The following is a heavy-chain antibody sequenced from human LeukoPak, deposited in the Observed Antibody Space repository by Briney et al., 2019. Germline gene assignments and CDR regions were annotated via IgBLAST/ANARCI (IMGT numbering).Heavy chain of an antibody. D-gene: IGHD1-26*01. CDR2: ISGSGGST. V-gene: IGHV3-23*01. CDR1: GFTFSSYA. CDR3: AKDPFRVGALGNWFDP. Sequence: GGSLRLSCAASGFTFSSYAMSWVRQAPGKGLEWVSAISGSGGSTYYADSVKGRFTISRDNSKNTLYLQMNSLRAEDTAVYYCAKDPFRVGALGNWFDPWGQGTLVTVSS. J-gene: IGHJ5*02.